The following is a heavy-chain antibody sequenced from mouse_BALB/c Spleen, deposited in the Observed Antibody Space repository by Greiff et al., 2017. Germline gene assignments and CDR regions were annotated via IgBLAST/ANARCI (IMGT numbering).Heavy chain of an antibody. J-gene: IGHJ4*01. Sequence: EVQLQQSGPELVKPGASVKISCKASGYTFTDYNMHWVKQSHGKSLEWIGYIYPYNGGTGYNQKFKSKATLTVDNSSSTAYMELRSLTSEDSAVYYCAAAGYYAMDYWGQGTSVTVSS. CDR3: AAAGYYAMDY. CDR1: GYTFTDYN. V-gene: IGHV1S29*02. D-gene: IGHD1-2*01. CDR2: IYPYNGGT.